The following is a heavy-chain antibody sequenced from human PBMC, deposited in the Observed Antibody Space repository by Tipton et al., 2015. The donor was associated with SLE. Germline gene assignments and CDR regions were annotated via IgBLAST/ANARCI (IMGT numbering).Heavy chain of an antibody. J-gene: IGHJ4*02. CDR1: GGSISSNY. Sequence: LSLTCTVSGGSISSNYMSWVRQAPGKGLEWVSVIYSGGSTYYADSVKGRFTISRHNSKNTLYLQMNSLRAEDTAVYYCASSSGGYWGQGTLVTVSS. V-gene: IGHV3-53*04. CDR3: ASSSGGY. D-gene: IGHD3-16*01. CDR2: IYSGGST.